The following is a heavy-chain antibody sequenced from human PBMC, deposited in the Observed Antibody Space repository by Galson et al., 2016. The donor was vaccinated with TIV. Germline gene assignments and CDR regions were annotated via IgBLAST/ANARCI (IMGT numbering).Heavy chain of an antibody. J-gene: IGHJ4*02. CDR2: ISYDGSDQ. CDR1: GFTFSDYG. CDR3: AKDPRLYGDYFLHYFDY. D-gene: IGHD4-17*01. Sequence: SLRLSCAASGFTFSDYGMHWVRQAPGKGLEWVAVISYDGSDQYYAGSVKGRFTISRDNSKNTLYLQMNSMGSDDTAMYYWAKDPRLYGDYFLHYFDYWGQGTLVTVSS. V-gene: IGHV3-30*18.